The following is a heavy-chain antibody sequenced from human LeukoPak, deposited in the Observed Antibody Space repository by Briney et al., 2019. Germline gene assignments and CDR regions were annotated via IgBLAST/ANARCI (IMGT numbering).Heavy chain of an antibody. D-gene: IGHD6-19*01. V-gene: IGHV3-48*03. CDR1: GFTFSSHE. CDR3: ARVSSGSSGWLLFDY. CDR2: ITTSGRTK. Sequence: PGGSLRLSCAVSGFTFSSHEMNWVRQAPGKGLEWVSYITTSGRTKYYADSVKGRFTISRDNAKNSLYLQMNSLRAEDTAVYYCARVSSGSSGWLLFDYWGQGTLVTVSS. J-gene: IGHJ4*02.